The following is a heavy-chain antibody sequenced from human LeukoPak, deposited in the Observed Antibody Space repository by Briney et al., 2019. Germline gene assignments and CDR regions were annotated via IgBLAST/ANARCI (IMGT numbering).Heavy chain of an antibody. D-gene: IGHD2-2*01. CDR2: IYYSGST. Sequence: PSETLSLTCSVFGGAISSYYWSWIRQPPGKGLEWIGYIYYSGSTNYNPSLKSRVTISVDTSKNQFSLKLSSVTAADTAVYYCARDSNAFDIWGRGAVVTVSS. J-gene: IGHJ3*02. CDR1: GGAISSYY. CDR3: ARDSNAFDI. V-gene: IGHV4-59*12.